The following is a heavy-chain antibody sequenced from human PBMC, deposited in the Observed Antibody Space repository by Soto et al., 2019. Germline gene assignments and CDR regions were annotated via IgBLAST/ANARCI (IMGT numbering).Heavy chain of an antibody. D-gene: IGHD3-10*01. Sequence: QVQLQESGPGLVKPSETLSLTCTVSGGSISNYYWSWIRQPPGKGLEWIGYIYDSGSTNSKPSLQIRVTISVDTSKNQFSLKLRAVTAADTAIYYCARARISMVREVIKYNMDVWGQGTTIIVSS. J-gene: IGHJ6*02. CDR2: IYDSGST. CDR1: GGSISNYY. V-gene: IGHV4-59*01. CDR3: ARARISMVREVIKYNMDV.